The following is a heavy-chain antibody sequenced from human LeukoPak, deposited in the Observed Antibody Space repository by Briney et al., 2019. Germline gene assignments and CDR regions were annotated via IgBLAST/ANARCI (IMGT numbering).Heavy chain of an antibody. CDR3: AKDLSGNDY. CDR2: ISGSGGST. CDR1: GFTFSSYA. J-gene: IGHJ4*02. Sequence: HAGGPLRFSCAASGFTFSSYAMSWVRQAPGKGLEWVSGISGSGGSTYYADSVKGRFTISRDNSKNTLYLQMNSLRAEDTAVYYCAKDLSGNDYWGQGTLVTVSS. V-gene: IGHV3-23*01.